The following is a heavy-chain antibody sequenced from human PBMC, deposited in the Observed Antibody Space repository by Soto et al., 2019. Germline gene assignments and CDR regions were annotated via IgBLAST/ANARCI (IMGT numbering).Heavy chain of an antibody. Sequence: QVQLVESGGGVVQPGRSLRLSCAASGFTFSSYGMHWVRQAPGKGLEWVAVISYDGSNKYYADSVKGRFTISRDNSKNTRYLQMNSLRAEDTAVYYCARGISHAFDIWGQGTMVTVSS. CDR3: ARGISHAFDI. J-gene: IGHJ3*02. CDR2: ISYDGSNK. D-gene: IGHD6-13*01. V-gene: IGHV3-30*03. CDR1: GFTFSSYG.